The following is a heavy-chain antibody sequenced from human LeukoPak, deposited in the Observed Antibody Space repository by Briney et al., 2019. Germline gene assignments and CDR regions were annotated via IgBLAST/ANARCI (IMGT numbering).Heavy chain of an antibody. CDR3: ARVTGYMIEDYFDY. CDR1: GGSISSAAYY. CDR2: IYISGGT. Sequence: SETLSLTCTVSGGSISSAAYYWSWIRQPAGKGLEWIARIYISGGTNYNPSLKSRVTISVDTSKNQFSLKLSSVTAADTAVYYCARVTGYMIEDYFDYWGQGTLVTVSS. J-gene: IGHJ4*02. V-gene: IGHV4-61*02. D-gene: IGHD3-22*01.